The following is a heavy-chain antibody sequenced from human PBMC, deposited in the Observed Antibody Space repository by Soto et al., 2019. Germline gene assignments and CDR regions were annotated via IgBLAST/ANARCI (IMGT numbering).Heavy chain of an antibody. D-gene: IGHD6-19*01. J-gene: IGHJ3*02. CDR2: ISYDGSNK. Sequence: GGSLRLSCAASGFTFSSYGMHWVRQAPGKGLEWVAVISYDGSNKYYADSVKGRFTISRDNSKNTLYLQMNSLRAEDTAVYYCAKVPLYSGSGWADAFDIWGQGTMVTVSS. V-gene: IGHV3-30*18. CDR3: AKVPLYSGSGWADAFDI. CDR1: GFTFSSYG.